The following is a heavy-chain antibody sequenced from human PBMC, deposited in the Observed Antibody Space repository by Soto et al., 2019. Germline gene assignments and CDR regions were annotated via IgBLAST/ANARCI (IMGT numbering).Heavy chain of an antibody. CDR1: GGSISSSSYY. CDR2: IYYSGST. Sequence: SETLSLTCTVSGGSISSSSYYWGWIRQPPGKGLEWIGSIYYSGSTYYNPSLKSRVTISVDTSKNQFSLKLSSVTAADTAVYYCARVRQLVGYFYYYMDVWGKGTTVTVSS. CDR3: ARVRQLVGYFYYYMDV. V-gene: IGHV4-39*01. J-gene: IGHJ6*03. D-gene: IGHD6-6*01.